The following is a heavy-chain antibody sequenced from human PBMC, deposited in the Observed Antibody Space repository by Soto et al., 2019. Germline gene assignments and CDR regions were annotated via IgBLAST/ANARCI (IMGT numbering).Heavy chain of an antibody. J-gene: IGHJ6*03. D-gene: IGHD3-10*01. CDR1: GYTFTSYA. CDR3: ARGVRDGSGSFYYYMDV. Sequence: ASVKVSCKASGYTFTSYAMHWVRQAPGQRLEWMGWINPNSGGTNYAQKFQGWVTMTRDTSISTAYMELSRLRSDDTAVYYCARGVRDGSGSFYYYMDVWGKGTTVTVSS. V-gene: IGHV1-2*04. CDR2: INPNSGGT.